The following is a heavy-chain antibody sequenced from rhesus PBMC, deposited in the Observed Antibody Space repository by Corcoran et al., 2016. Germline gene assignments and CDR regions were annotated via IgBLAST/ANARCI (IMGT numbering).Heavy chain of an antibody. D-gene: IGHD3-34*01. Sequence: QVRLQESGPGLVKSSETLSLTCAVSGGSMSESSFWNWIRQPPGKGLGGIGNIYAISVTSYNPSLKSRVTISTDTSNNQFFLKITSVTAADTAVYYCASPFERGRFEVWGAGVLVTVSS. J-gene: IGHJ5-1*01. CDR2: IYAISVT. CDR1: GGSMSESSF. V-gene: IGHV4S9*01. CDR3: ASPFERGRFEV.